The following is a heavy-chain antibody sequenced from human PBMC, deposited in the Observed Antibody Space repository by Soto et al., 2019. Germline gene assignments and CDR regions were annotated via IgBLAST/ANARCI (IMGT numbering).Heavy chain of an antibody. CDR1: GGSISSGVYY. Sequence: SETLSLTCTVSGGSISSGVYYWSWIRQHPGKGLEWIGYIYYSGSTYYNPSLKSRVTISVDTSKNQFSLKLSSVTAADTAVYYCARDVEGYCSSTSCYADTNWFDPWGQGTLVTVSS. D-gene: IGHD2-2*01. CDR3: ARDVEGYCSSTSCYADTNWFDP. CDR2: IYYSGST. J-gene: IGHJ5*02. V-gene: IGHV4-31*03.